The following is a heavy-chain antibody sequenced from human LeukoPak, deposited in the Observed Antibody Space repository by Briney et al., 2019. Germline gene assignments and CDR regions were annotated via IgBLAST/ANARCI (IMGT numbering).Heavy chain of an antibody. J-gene: IGHJ5*02. D-gene: IGHD5-24*01. V-gene: IGHV3-21*01. CDR3: AREHTINPSVDP. Sequence: GGSLRLSCAASGFTFSSYSMNWVRQAPGKGLEWVSSISSSSSYIYYADSVKGRFTISRDNAKNSLYLQMNSLRAEDTAVYYCAREHTINPSVDPWGQGTLVTVSS. CDR2: ISSSSSYI. CDR1: GFTFSSYS.